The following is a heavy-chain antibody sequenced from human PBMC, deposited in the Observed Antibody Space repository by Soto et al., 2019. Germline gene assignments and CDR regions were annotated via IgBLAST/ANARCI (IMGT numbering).Heavy chain of an antibody. Sequence: ASVKVSCKASGYTFRNYDISWVRQAPGQGLEWMGWISAYNANTNYAQKVQSRVTMTTDTSTSTAYMELRSLRSDDTAVYYCARDPPPMDVWGQGTTVTVSS. CDR2: ISAYNANT. V-gene: IGHV1-18*01. J-gene: IGHJ6*02. CDR1: GYTFRNYD. CDR3: ARDPPPMDV.